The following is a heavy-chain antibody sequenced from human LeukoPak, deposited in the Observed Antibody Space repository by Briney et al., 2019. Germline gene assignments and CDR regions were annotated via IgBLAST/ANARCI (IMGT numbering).Heavy chain of an antibody. Sequence: GASVKVSCKASGYTFTSYYMHWVRQAPGQGLEWMGIINPSGGSTSYAQKFQGRVTLTRDTSITTTYMELNNLISDDTAVYYCARGAGSGTYRRFDLWGQGTLVIVSS. J-gene: IGHJ4*02. CDR1: GYTFTSYY. CDR2: INPSGGST. D-gene: IGHD3-10*01. CDR3: ARGAGSGTYRRFDL. V-gene: IGHV1-46*01.